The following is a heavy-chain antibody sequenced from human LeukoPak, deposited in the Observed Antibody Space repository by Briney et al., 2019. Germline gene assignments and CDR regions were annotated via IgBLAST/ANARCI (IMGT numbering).Heavy chain of an antibody. J-gene: IGHJ4*02. V-gene: IGHV4-34*01. CDR3: ARTRRGPIDY. D-gene: IGHD5-24*01. CDR1: GGSFSGYY. CDR2: INHSGST. Sequence: SETLSLTCAVYGGSFSGYYWSWIRQPPGKGLEWIGEINHSGSTYYNPSLKSRVTISVDRSKNQFSLKLSSVTATDTAVYYCARTRRGPIDYWGQGTLVTVSS.